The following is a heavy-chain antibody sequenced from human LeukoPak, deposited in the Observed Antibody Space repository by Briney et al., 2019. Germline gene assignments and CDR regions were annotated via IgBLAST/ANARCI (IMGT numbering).Heavy chain of an antibody. J-gene: IGHJ4*02. CDR3: AKDILGGYSYFDY. Sequence: PGGSLRFSCAASGFTVSSNYMRWVAPGPGKGWVGGSIIYNSGSTYYADSRKGRFTISRDNSKNTLYLRMNSLRAEDTAVYYCAKDILGGYSYFDYWGQGTLVTVSP. V-gene: IGHV3-53*01. CDR2: IYNSGST. D-gene: IGHD1-26*01. CDR1: GFTVSSNY.